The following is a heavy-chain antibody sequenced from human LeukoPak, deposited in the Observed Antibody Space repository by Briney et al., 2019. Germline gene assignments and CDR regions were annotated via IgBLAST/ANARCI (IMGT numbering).Heavy chain of an antibody. D-gene: IGHD6-19*01. CDR2: ISGSGGST. J-gene: IGHJ6*02. V-gene: IGHV3-23*01. CDR1: GVTVSSLA. Sequence: GVSRIRSCAASGVTVSSLAMSWVRQTQRKGLEWVSAISGSGGSTYYADSVKGRFTISRDNSKNTLYLQMNSLRAEDTAVYYCAKGEYSSGQEDVWGQGTTVTVSS. CDR3: AKGEYSSGQEDV.